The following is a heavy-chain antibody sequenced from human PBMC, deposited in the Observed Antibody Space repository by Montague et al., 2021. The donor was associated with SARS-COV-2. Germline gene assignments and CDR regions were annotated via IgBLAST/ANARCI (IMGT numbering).Heavy chain of an antibody. J-gene: IGHJ3*01. Sequence: CAISGDSVSSHNAARNWIRQSPSRGLEWLGRTCYRSEWYFDYAISLRGRITINPDTSKNQFSLQLDSVTLDDTAVYYCARYSYSGTYFGLNDAFDVRGQGTLVTVSS. CDR2: TCYRSEWYF. CDR1: GDSVSSHNAA. CDR3: ARYSYSGTYFGLNDAFDV. D-gene: IGHD1-26*01. V-gene: IGHV6-1*01.